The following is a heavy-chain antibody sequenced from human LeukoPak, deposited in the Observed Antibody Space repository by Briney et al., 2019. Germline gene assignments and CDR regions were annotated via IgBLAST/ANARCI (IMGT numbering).Heavy chain of an antibody. CDR3: AKDGSGWCYYGMDV. V-gene: IGHV3-9*01. CDR2: ISWNSGSI. Sequence: PGRSLRLSCAASGFTFDDYAMHWVRQAPGKGLEWVSGISWNSGSIGYADSVKGRFTISRDNAKNSLYLQMNSLRAEDTALYYCAKDGSGWCYYGMDVWGQGTTVTVSS. CDR1: GFTFDDYA. J-gene: IGHJ6*02. D-gene: IGHD6-19*01.